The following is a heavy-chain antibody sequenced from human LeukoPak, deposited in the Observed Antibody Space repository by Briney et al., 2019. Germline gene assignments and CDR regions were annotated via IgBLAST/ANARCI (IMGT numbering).Heavy chain of an antibody. Sequence: PGGSLRLSCAASGFTFSSYGMHWVRQAPGKGLEWVAVIWYDGSNKYYADSVKGRFTISRDNSKNTLYLQMNSLRAEDTAVYYCTTDGYSYGPSFDYWGQGTLVTVSS. J-gene: IGHJ4*02. V-gene: IGHV3-33*01. CDR3: TTDGYSYGPSFDY. CDR2: IWYDGSNK. CDR1: GFTFSSYG. D-gene: IGHD5-18*01.